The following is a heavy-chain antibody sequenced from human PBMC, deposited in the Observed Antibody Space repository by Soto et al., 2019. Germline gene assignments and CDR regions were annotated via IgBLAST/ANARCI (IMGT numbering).Heavy chain of an antibody. Sequence: LSLTCTVSGGSISSYYWSWIRQPPGKGLEWIGYIYYSGSTDYNPSLKSRVTVSVDTSKNQFSLKLSSVTAADTAVYYCARRYGDCFDYWGQGTLVTVSS. D-gene: IGHD4-17*01. J-gene: IGHJ4*01. V-gene: IGHV4-59*08. CDR3: ARRYGDCFDY. CDR2: IYYSGST. CDR1: GGSISSYY.